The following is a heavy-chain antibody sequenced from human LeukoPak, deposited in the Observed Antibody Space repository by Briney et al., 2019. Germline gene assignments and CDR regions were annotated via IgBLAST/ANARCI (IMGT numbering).Heavy chain of an antibody. V-gene: IGHV5-51*01. Sequence: GESLKISCKGSGYSFTSYWIGWVRQMPGKGLGWMGIIYPGDSDTRYSPSFQGQVTISADKSISTAYLQWSSLKASDTAMYYRARHGYYDSSGYPYYYYYMDVWGKGTTVTVSS. J-gene: IGHJ6*03. D-gene: IGHD3-22*01. CDR2: IYPGDSDT. CDR1: GYSFTSYW. CDR3: ARHGYYDSSGYPYYYYYMDV.